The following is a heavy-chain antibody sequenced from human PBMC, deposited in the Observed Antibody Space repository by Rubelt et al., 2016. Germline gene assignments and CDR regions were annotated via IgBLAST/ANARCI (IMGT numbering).Heavy chain of an antibody. D-gene: IGHD3-10*01. J-gene: IGHJ4*02. V-gene: IGHV3-33*01. CDR1: GFTFSSYG. CDR3: ARDWDYGSGSSIR. CDR2: IRYDGSKK. Sequence: VQLVESGGGVVQPGRSLRLSCAASGFTFSSYGMHWVRQAPGKGLEGVAVIRYDGSKKYYADSVKGRFTISRDNSKNTLYLQRNSLRAEDTAVYYCARDWDYGSGSSIRWGQGTLVTVSS.